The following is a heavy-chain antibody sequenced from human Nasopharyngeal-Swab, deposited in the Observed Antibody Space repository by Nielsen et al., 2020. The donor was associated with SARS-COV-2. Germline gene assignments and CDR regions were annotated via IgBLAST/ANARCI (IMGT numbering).Heavy chain of an antibody. Sequence: ASLKVSCKASGYTFTSYDINWVRQATGQGLEWMGWMNPNSGNTGYAQKFQGRVTMTRNTSLSTAYMELSSLRSEDTAVYYCAREGQQLVLDYYGMDVWGQGTTVTVAS. CDR1: GYTFTSYD. V-gene: IGHV1-8*01. D-gene: IGHD6-13*01. CDR2: MNPNSGNT. J-gene: IGHJ6*02. CDR3: AREGQQLVLDYYGMDV.